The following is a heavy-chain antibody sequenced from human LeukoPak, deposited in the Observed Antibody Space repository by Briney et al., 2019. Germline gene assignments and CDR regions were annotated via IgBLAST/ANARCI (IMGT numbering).Heavy chain of an antibody. CDR2: IYTSGST. CDR3: ARGLGVGTMVRGEDY. D-gene: IGHD3-10*01. V-gene: IGHV4-4*07. J-gene: IGHJ4*02. Sequence: SETLSLTCTVYGGSFSNYYWSWIRQPAGKGLEWIGRIYTSGSTNYNPSLKSRVTISVDTSKNQFSLKLSSVTAADTAVYYCARGLGVGTMVRGEDYWGQGTLVTVSS. CDR1: GGSFSNYY.